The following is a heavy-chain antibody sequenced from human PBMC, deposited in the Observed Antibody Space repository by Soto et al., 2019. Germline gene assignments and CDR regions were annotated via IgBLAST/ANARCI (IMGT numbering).Heavy chain of an antibody. CDR1: GGSFSGYY. J-gene: IGHJ4*02. D-gene: IGHD6-13*01. Sequence: QVQLQQWGAGLLKPSETLSLTCAVYGGSFSGYYWSWIRQPPGKGLEWIGEINHSGSTNYNPSLRSRGTISVDTSKNQFSLKLSSVTAADTALYYCARGGAAAGTGIGYWGQGTLVTVSS. CDR2: INHSGST. V-gene: IGHV4-34*01. CDR3: ARGGAAAGTGIGY.